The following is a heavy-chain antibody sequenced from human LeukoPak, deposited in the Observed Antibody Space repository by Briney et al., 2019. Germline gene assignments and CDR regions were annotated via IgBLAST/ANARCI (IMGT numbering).Heavy chain of an antibody. D-gene: IGHD2-8*01. V-gene: IGHV3-30*04. J-gene: IGHJ3*02. CDR2: ISYDGSNR. CDR1: GFTFSSYA. CDR3: ARDDVWAFDI. Sequence: PGGSLRLSCAPSGFTFSSYAMHWVRQAPGKGLEWVALISYDGSNRKYADSVKGRFTISRDNFKNTLFLQMNSLRTEDTAVYYCARDDVWAFDIWGQGTMVTVSS.